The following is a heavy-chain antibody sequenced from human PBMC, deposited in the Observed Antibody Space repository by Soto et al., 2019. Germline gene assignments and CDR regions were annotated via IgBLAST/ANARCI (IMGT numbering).Heavy chain of an antibody. CDR3: ARGPSADKVDY. Sequence: QVQLQESGPGLVEPSQTLSLTCTVSGGSISSGDYYWSWIRQTPGKGLEWIGHIYDSGSTYTNPSLKNRGIISLDTSRVHFYLRLSSVTDADTAMYYCARGPSADKVDYWGQGALVTVSS. D-gene: IGHD3-3*01. V-gene: IGHV4-30-4*01. CDR2: IYDSGST. CDR1: GGSISSGDYY. J-gene: IGHJ4*02.